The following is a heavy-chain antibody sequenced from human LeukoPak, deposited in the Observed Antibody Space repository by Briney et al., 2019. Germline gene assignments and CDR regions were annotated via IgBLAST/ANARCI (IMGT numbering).Heavy chain of an antibody. Sequence: PGGSLRLSCAGSGFTFSGYSMTWVRQAPGKGLEWVSSISSSSSYIYYADSVKGRFTISRDNAKNSQYLQMNSLRAEDTAVYYCVRAPTAGPYYFDYWGQGTLVTVSS. CDR3: VRAPTAGPYYFDY. J-gene: IGHJ4*02. CDR1: GFTFSGYS. CDR2: ISSSSSYI. D-gene: IGHD6-13*01. V-gene: IGHV3-21*01.